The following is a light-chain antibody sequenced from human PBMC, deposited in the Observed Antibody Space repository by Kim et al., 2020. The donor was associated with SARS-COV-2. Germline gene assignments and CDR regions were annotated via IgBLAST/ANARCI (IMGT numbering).Light chain of an antibody. J-gene: IGKJ1*01. V-gene: IGKV3-20*01. Sequence: SPGERATLYCRASQSVTSSYLAWYQQKSGQAPRLRIYGASSRDSGIPDRFSGSGSGTDFTLTISRLEPEDFAVYYCQQYGSSPWTFGQGTKVDIK. CDR2: GAS. CDR1: QSVTSSY. CDR3: QQYGSSPWT.